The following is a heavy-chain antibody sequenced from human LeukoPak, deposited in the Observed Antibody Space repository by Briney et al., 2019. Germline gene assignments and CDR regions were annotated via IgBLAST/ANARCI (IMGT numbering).Heavy chain of an antibody. V-gene: IGHV4-39*01. D-gene: IGHD3-22*01. J-gene: IGHJ4*02. Sequence: SETLSLTCTVSGGSISNSSYYWGWIRQPPGKGLEWIGSIYYSGSTYYNPSLKSRVTISVDTSKNQFSLKLSSVTAADTAVYYCARYYDSSGYLDYWGQGTLVTVSS. CDR3: ARYYDSSGYLDY. CDR2: IYYSGST. CDR1: GGSISNSSYY.